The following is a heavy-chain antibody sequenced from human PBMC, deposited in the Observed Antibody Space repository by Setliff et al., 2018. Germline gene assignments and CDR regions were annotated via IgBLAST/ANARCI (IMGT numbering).Heavy chain of an antibody. Sequence: ASVQVSCKTSGYTFISYGINWVRQAPGQGLEWMGWISAYAQKIQGRVTMTTDTSTNTAFMELRSLRSDDTAVYYCTGGPKDFVVPPTANIFDYWGQGTVVTVSS. V-gene: IGHV1-18*01. CDR3: TGGPKDFVVPPTANIFDY. J-gene: IGHJ4*02. CDR1: GYTFISYG. D-gene: IGHD2-2*01. CDR2: ISA.